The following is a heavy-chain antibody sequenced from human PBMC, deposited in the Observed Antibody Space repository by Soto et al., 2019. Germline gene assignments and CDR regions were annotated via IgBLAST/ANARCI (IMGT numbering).Heavy chain of an antibody. D-gene: IGHD3-22*01. V-gene: IGHV1-69*13. CDR1: GGTFSSYA. CDR3: ARDSYYYNSSGSYYFDY. CDR2: IIPIFGTA. J-gene: IGHJ4*02. Sequence: SVKVSCKASGGTFSSYAISWVRQAPGQGLEWMGGIIPIFGTANYAQKFQGRVTITADESTSTAYMELSSLRSEDTAVYYCARDSYYYNSSGSYYFDYWGQGTLVTVSS.